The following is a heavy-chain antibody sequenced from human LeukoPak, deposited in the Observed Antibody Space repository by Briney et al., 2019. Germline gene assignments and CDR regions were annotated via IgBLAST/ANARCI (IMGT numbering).Heavy chain of an antibody. V-gene: IGHV1-69*13. J-gene: IGHJ4*02. CDR1: GGTFSSYA. D-gene: IGHD2-15*01. CDR2: IIPIFGTA. Sequence: ASVKVSCKASGGTFSSYAISWVRQALGQGLEWMGGIIPIFGTANYAQKFQGRVTITADESTSTAYMELSSLRSEDTAVYYCATVTPPGYCSGGSCYSNDYWGQGTLVTVSS. CDR3: ATVTPPGYCSGGSCYSNDY.